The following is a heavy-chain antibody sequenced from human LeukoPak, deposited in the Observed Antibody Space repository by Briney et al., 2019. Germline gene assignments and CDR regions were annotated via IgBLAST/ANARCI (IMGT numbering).Heavy chain of an antibody. J-gene: IGHJ4*02. D-gene: IGHD2-2*01. V-gene: IGHV3-23*01. CDR2: IRGSGGST. Sequence: GGSLRLSCAASGFTFSSYAMRWVRRAPGKGLEWVSAIRGSGGSTYYADSVKGRFTISRDNSKNTLYLQMNSLRAEDTAVYYCAKGRRNCSSTSCYLDYWGQGTLVTVSS. CDR3: AKGRRNCSSTSCYLDY. CDR1: GFTFSSYA.